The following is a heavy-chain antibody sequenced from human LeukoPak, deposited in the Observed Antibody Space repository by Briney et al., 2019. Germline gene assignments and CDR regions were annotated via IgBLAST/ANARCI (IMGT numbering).Heavy chain of an antibody. J-gene: IGHJ4*02. CDR3: SRVAGELLTQTLHFDY. CDR2: IYYSGST. Sequence: SQTLSLTCTVSGDSISSGIYYWSWVRQHPGKGLEWIGYIYYSGSTYYNPSLKSRVTILVDTSKNQFSLSLTSVTAADTAVYYYSRVAGELLTQTLHFDYWGQGTLVTVSS. D-gene: IGHD1-7*01. V-gene: IGHV4-30-4*08. CDR1: GDSISSGIYY.